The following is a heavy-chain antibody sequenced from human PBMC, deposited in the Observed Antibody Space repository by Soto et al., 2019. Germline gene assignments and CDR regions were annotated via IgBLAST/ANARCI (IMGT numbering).Heavy chain of an antibody. CDR3: AKDITMVRGVPSAFDI. D-gene: IGHD3-10*01. Sequence: SLKISCAASGFTFDDYAMHWVRQAPGKGLEWVSGISWNSGSIGYADSVKGRFTISRDNAKNSLYLQMNSLRAEDTALYYCAKDITMVRGVPSAFDIWGQGTMVTVSS. V-gene: IGHV3-9*01. CDR2: ISWNSGSI. CDR1: GFTFDDYA. J-gene: IGHJ3*02.